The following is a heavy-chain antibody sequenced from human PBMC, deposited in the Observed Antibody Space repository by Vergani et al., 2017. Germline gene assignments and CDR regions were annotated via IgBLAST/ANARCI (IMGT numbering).Heavy chain of an antibody. D-gene: IGHD6-13*01. Sequence: VQLQESGPGLVKPSQTLSLTCTVSGGSISSGGYYWSWIRQHPGKGLEWVGFIRSKAYGGTTEYAASVKGRFTISRDDSKSIAYLQMNSLKTEDTAVYYCTREAYSSSWLDAFDIWGQGTMVTVSS. CDR3: TREAYSSSWLDAFDI. V-gene: IGHV3-49*05. J-gene: IGHJ3*02. CDR2: IRSKAYGGTT. CDR1: GGSISSGGYY.